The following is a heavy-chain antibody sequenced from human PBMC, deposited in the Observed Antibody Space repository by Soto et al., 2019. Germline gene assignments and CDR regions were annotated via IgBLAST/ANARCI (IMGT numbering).Heavy chain of an antibody. V-gene: IGHV3-23*01. Sequence: GGSLRLSCAASGFTFNAYAMTWVRQPPGKGLEWVSAIGGSGGNRYYAASVKGRFTISRDNSKYTVDLQMNSLRAEDTAVYVCLKIASASVNSLHSLRQGLLVSVSS. D-gene: IGHD1-20*01. CDR3: LKIASASVNSLHS. CDR2: IGGSGGNR. J-gene: IGHJ5*01. CDR1: GFTFNAYA.